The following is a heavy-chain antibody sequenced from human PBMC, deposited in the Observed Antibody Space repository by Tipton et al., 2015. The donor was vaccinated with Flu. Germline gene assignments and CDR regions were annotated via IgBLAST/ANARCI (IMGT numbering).Heavy chain of an antibody. CDR1: GGSFSGYY. D-gene: IGHD4-17*01. V-gene: IGHV3-23*01. J-gene: IGHJ4*02. CDR2: ISGSGSNT. CDR3: ARPLNYGAYDFDN. Sequence: LSLTCAVYGGSFSGYYWSWIRQPPGKGLEWVSAISGSGSNTYYADSVKGRFTISRDNSKNTLFLQMNNLTPEDTAVYYCARPLNYGAYDFDNWGQGALVTVSS.